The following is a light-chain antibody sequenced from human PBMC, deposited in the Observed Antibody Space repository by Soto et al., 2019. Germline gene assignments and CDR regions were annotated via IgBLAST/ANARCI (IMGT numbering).Light chain of an antibody. J-gene: IGLJ1*01. CDR3: MSYAGGNRFV. CDR1: INDVGGYNY. CDR2: QVT. Sequence: QSALTQPSSASGSTGQSVTISCAGTINDVGGYNYVSWYQQHPGKIPQLMIYQVTKRPSGVPDRFSASKSDTTASLTISGLQAEDECDYYCMSYAGGNRFVFGTGTKVTVL. V-gene: IGLV2-8*01.